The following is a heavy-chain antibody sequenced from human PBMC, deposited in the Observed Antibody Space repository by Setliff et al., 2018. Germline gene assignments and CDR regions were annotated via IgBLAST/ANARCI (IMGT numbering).Heavy chain of an antibody. CDR2: VDPEDGET. CDR1: GYTFTDYY. D-gene: IGHD1-26*01. CDR3: ARDRPNSGSYFSLDY. V-gene: IGHV1-69-2*01. J-gene: IGHJ4*02. Sequence: GASVKVSCKASGYTFTDYYMHWVQQAPGKGLEWMGRVDPEDGETIYAEKFQGRVTITADKSTSTAYMELSSLRSEDTAVYYCARDRPNSGSYFSLDYWGQGTLVTVSS.